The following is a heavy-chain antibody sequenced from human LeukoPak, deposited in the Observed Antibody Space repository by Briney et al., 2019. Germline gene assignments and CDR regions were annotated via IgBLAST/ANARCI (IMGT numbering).Heavy chain of an antibody. Sequence: PSETLSLTCTVSGYSISSGYYWGWIRQPPGKGLEWIGSIYHSGSTYYNPSLKSRVTISVDTSKNQFSLKLSSVTAADTAVYYCARVDDYAYYYYYMDVWGKGTTVTVSS. V-gene: IGHV4-38-2*02. D-gene: IGHD4-17*01. CDR3: ARVDDYAYYYYYMDV. CDR2: IYHSGST. CDR1: GYSISSGYY. J-gene: IGHJ6*03.